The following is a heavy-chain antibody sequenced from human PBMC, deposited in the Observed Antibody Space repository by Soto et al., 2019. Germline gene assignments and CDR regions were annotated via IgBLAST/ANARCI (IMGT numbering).Heavy chain of an antibody. CDR2: ISWNSGTI. J-gene: IGHJ4*02. V-gene: IGHV3-9*01. CDR3: ARDMYFITAAGGGIDD. D-gene: IGHD6-25*01. Sequence: EVQLVESGGGLVQPGRSLRLSCAASGFTFDDNAMHWVRQSPGKGLEWVSGISWNSGTIAYADSVKGRFTISRDNAKNSLYLQMNSLRAEVTALYYCARDMYFITAAGGGIDDWGQGTLVTVSS. CDR1: GFTFDDNA.